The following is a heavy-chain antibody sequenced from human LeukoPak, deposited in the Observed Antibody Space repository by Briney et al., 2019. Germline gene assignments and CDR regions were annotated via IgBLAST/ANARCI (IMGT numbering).Heavy chain of an antibody. CDR2: IYYSGST. CDR3: ARESLTMVRGGGLDAFDI. J-gene: IGHJ3*02. D-gene: IGHD3-10*01. Sequence: PSETLSLTCTGSGGSISSYYWSWIRQPPGKGLEWIGYIYYSGSTNYNPSLKSRVTISVDTSKNQFSLKLSSVTAADTAVYYCARESLTMVRGGGLDAFDIWGQGTMVTVSS. CDR1: GGSISSYY. V-gene: IGHV4-59*12.